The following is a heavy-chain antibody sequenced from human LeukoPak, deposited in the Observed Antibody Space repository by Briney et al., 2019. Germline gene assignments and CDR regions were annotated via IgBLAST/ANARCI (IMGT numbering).Heavy chain of an antibody. CDR1: GGSISSYY. Sequence: SETLSLTCTVSGGSISSYYWSWIRQPAGKGLEWIGRIYTSGSTNYNPSLKSRVTMSVDTSKNQFSLKLSSVTAADTAVYYCARDLGGVLPGKDWFDPWGQGTLVTVSS. CDR2: IYTSGST. V-gene: IGHV4-4*07. J-gene: IGHJ5*02. D-gene: IGHD2-2*01. CDR3: ARDLGGVLPGKDWFDP.